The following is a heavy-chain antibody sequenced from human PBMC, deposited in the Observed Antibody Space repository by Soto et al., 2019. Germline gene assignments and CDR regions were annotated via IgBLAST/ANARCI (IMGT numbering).Heavy chain of an antibody. Sequence: GASVKVSCKASGGTFSSYTISWVRQAPGQGLEWLGRIIPILGIANYAQKFQGRVTITADKSTSTAYMELSSLRSEDTAVYYCARDPPRTPAANTPGNWFDPWGQGTLVTVSS. CDR3: ARDPPRTPAANTPGNWFDP. D-gene: IGHD2-2*01. V-gene: IGHV1-69*04. J-gene: IGHJ5*02. CDR2: IIPILGIA. CDR1: GGTFSSYT.